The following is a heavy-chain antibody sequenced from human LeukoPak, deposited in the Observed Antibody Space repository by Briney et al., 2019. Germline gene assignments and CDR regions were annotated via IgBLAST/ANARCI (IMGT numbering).Heavy chain of an antibody. CDR3: ARLTTTVTTPFDY. CDR2: ISSSSSYI. Sequence: GGSLRLSCAASGFTYSTCAMGWVRQAPGKGLEWVSSISSSSSYIYYADSVKGRFTISRDNAKNSLYLQMNSLRAEDTAVYYCARLTTTVTTPFDYWGQGTLVTVSS. J-gene: IGHJ4*02. D-gene: IGHD4-17*01. CDR1: GFTYSTCA. V-gene: IGHV3-21*01.